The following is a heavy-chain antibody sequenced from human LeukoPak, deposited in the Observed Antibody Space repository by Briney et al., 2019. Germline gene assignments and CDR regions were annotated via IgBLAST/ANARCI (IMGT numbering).Heavy chain of an antibody. Sequence: PGGSLRLSCAASGFTFSSYSMNWVRQAPGKGLEWVSSISSSSSYIYYADSVKGRFTISRDNAKNSLYLQMNSLRAEDTAVYYCARDRKMGSYDILTGYRYYFDYWGQGTLVTVSS. CDR2: ISSSSSYI. CDR3: ARDRKMGSYDILTGYRYYFDY. CDR1: GFTFSSYS. D-gene: IGHD3-9*01. V-gene: IGHV3-21*01. J-gene: IGHJ4*02.